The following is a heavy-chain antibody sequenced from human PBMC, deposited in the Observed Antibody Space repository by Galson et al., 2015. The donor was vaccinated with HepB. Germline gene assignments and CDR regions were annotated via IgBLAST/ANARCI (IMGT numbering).Heavy chain of an antibody. D-gene: IGHD2-15*01. CDR2: INPNSGGT. CDR1: GYTLTGYY. Sequence: SVKVSCKASGYTLTGYYMHWVRQAPGQGLEWMGWINPNSGGTNYAQKFQGRVTMTRDTSISTAYMELSRLRSDDTAVYYCARSVVMVAASDYWGQGTLVTVSS. CDR3: ARSVVMVAASDY. J-gene: IGHJ4*02. V-gene: IGHV1-2*02.